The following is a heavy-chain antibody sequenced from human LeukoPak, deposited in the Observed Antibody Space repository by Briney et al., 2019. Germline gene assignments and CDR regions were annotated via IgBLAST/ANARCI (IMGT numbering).Heavy chain of an antibody. CDR1: GFTFNTYA. CDR2: INHSGST. J-gene: IGHJ6*02. CDR3: ARGVYYYYGMDV. Sequence: GSLRLSCAASGFTFNTYAMSWVRQAPGKGLEWIGEINHSGSTNYNPSLKSRVTISVDTSKNQFSLKLSSVTAADTAVYYCARGVYYYYGMDVWGQGTTVTVSS. V-gene: IGHV4-34*01.